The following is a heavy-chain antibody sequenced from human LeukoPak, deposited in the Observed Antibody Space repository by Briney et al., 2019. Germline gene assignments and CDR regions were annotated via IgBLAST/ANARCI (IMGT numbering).Heavy chain of an antibody. D-gene: IGHD3-16*01. V-gene: IGHV1-69*04. CDR1: GGTFSSYA. J-gene: IGHJ6*02. CDR2: IIPILGTA. CDR3: ARLRWGAKVTSAYYYYGMDG. Sequence: ASVKVSCKASGGTFSSYAISWVRQAPGQGLEWMGRIIPILGTANYAQKFQDRLRITADKSTSTAYMELSSLRSEDTAVYYCARLRWGAKVTSAYYYYGMDGWGQGTTGTVS.